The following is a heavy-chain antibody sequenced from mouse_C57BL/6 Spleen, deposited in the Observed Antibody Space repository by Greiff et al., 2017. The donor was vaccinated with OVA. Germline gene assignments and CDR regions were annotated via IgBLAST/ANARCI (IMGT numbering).Heavy chain of an antibody. CDR3: ARLRGNWYFDV. J-gene: IGHJ1*03. Sequence: EVKLVESGGGLVQPGGSLKLSCAASGFTFSDYGMAWVRQAPRKGPEWVAFISNLAYSIYYADTVTGRFTIARENAKNTLYLEMSSLRSEDTAMYYCARLRGNWYFDVWGTGTTVTVSS. V-gene: IGHV5-15*01. D-gene: IGHD1-1*01. CDR2: ISNLAYSI. CDR1: GFTFSDYG.